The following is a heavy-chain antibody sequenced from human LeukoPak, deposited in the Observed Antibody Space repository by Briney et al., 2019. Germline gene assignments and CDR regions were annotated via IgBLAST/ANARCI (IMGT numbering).Heavy chain of an antibody. Sequence: GGSLRLSCAASGFTFSSYAMHWVRQAPGKGLEWVAVISYDGSNKYYADSVKGRFTISRDNSKNTLYLQMNSLRAEDTAVYYCARDSVSGYSYGYYGFDYWGQGTLVTVSS. V-gene: IGHV3-30*04. CDR2: ISYDGSNK. J-gene: IGHJ4*02. CDR1: GFTFSSYA. D-gene: IGHD5-18*01. CDR3: ARDSVSGYSYGYYGFDY.